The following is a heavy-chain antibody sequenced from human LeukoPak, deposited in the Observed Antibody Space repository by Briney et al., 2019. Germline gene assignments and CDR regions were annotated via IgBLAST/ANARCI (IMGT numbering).Heavy chain of an antibody. CDR1: GYTFTGYY. V-gene: IGHV1-2*02. CDR2: INPNSGGT. CDR3: ARLYCSSTSCLTSDYYGMDV. D-gene: IGHD2-2*01. Sequence: ASVKVSCKASGYTFTGYYMHWVRQAPGQGLEWMGWINPNSGGTNYAQKFQGRVTMTRDTSISTAYMELSRLRSDDTAVYYCARLYCSSTSCLTSDYYGMDVWGQGTTATVSS. J-gene: IGHJ6*02.